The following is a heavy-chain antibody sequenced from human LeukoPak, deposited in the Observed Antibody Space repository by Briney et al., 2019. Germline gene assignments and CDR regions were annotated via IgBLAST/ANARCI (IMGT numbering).Heavy chain of an antibody. J-gene: IGHJ4*02. CDR3: ARRSIGAAVDY. V-gene: IGHV4-39*01. Sequence: SETLFLTCSVSGGSIAWSSDYWGWIRQPPGKGLEWIGSVYYTGITDYNPSLKSRATIFVDTSENKFSLNLTSVTAADTAVYYCARRSIGAAVDYWGRGTLVTVSS. D-gene: IGHD6-13*01. CDR2: VYYTGIT. CDR1: GGSIAWSSDY.